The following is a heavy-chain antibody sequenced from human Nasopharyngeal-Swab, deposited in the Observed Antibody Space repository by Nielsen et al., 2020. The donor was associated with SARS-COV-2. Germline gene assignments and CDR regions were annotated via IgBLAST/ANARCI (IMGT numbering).Heavy chain of an antibody. CDR1: GFTFSSYW. J-gene: IGHJ5*02. Sequence: GESLKISCAASGFTFSSYWMSWVRQAPGKGPEWVANIKQDGSEKYYVDSVKGRFTISRDNAKNSLYLQMNSLRAEDTAVYYCARSAARSWFDPWGQGTLVTVSS. V-gene: IGHV3-7*01. CDR3: ARSAARSWFDP. D-gene: IGHD6-6*01. CDR2: IKQDGSEK.